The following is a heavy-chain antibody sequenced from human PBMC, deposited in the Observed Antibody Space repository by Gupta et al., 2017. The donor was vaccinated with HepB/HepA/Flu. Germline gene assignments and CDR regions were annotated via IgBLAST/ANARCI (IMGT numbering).Heavy chain of an antibody. J-gene: IGHJ6*02. Sequence: EWLGWINPKSGSAAYAQKFQGRVTMTRNSAINTAYMELSSLTSEDTAVYYCAGGGYCSDDKCDSYHYRGMDVWGQGTTVTVSS. CDR3: AGGGYCSDDKCDSYHYRGMDV. D-gene: IGHD2-15*01. CDR2: INPKSGSA. V-gene: IGHV1-8*01.